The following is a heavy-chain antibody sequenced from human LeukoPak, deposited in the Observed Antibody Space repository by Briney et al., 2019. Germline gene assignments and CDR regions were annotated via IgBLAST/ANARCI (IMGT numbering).Heavy chain of an antibody. D-gene: IGHD3-3*01. V-gene: IGHV4-34*01. J-gene: IGHJ5*02. CDR2: INHSGST. CDR3: ARTDFWSGYYNLLQNWFDP. Sequence: PSETLSLTCAGYGGSFSGYYWGWIGQRPGKELKWSGEINHSGSTNYNPSLKSRVTISVDTSKNEFSLKLSSVTAADTAVYYCARTDFWSGYYNLLQNWFDPWGQGTLVTVSS. CDR1: GGSFSGYY.